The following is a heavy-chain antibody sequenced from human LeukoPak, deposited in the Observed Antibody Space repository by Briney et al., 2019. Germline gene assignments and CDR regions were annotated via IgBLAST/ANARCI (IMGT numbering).Heavy chain of an antibody. CDR2: INPNSGGT. D-gene: IGHD6-13*01. J-gene: IGHJ4*02. CDR1: GYTFTGYY. CDR3: VRRLYSSSPDFDY. V-gene: IGHV1-2*02. Sequence: ASVKVSCKASGYTFTGYYMHWVRQAPGQGLEWMGWINPNSGGTNYAQKFQCRVTMTRDTSISTAYMELSRLRSDGTAVYYCVRRLYSSSPDFDYWGQGTLVTVSS.